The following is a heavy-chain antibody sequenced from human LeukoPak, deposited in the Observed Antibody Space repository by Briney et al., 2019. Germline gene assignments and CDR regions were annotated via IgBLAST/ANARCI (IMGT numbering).Heavy chain of an antibody. J-gene: IGHJ3*02. CDR2: IIPIFGTA. D-gene: IGHD3-9*01. CDR1: GGTFISYA. CDR3: ARYAVRYFDWSDAFDI. V-gene: IGHV1-69*05. Sequence: SVKVSCKASGGTFISYAISWVRQAPGQGLEWMGGIIPIFGTANYAQKFQGRVTITTDESTSTAYMELSSLRSEDTAVYYCARYAVRYFDWSDAFDIWGQGTMVTVSS.